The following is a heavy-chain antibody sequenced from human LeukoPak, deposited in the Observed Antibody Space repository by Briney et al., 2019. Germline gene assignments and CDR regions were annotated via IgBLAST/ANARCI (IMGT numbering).Heavy chain of an antibody. D-gene: IGHD5-24*01. CDR1: GGSFSGYY. CDR3: ARGRDTYGYLAWFDY. J-gene: IGHJ4*02. Sequence: PSETLSLTCAVYGGSFSGYYWSWIRQPPGKGLEWIGEINHSGSTNYNPSLKSRVTISVDTSKNQFSLKLSSVTAADTAVYYCARGRDTYGYLAWFDYWGQGTLVTVSS. CDR2: INHSGST. V-gene: IGHV4-34*01.